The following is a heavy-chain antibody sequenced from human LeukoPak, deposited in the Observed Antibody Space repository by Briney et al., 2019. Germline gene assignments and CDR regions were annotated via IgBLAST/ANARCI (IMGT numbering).Heavy chain of an antibody. CDR1: GYTLTELS. J-gene: IGHJ5*02. CDR3: ATRDGYNSWFDP. CDR2: FDPEDGET. Sequence: GASVKVSCKVSGYTLTELSMHWVRQAPGKGLEWMGGFDPEDGETIYAQKFQGGVTMTEDTSTDTAYMELSSLRSEDTAVYYCATRDGYNSWFDPWGQGTLVTVSS. V-gene: IGHV1-24*01. D-gene: IGHD5-24*01.